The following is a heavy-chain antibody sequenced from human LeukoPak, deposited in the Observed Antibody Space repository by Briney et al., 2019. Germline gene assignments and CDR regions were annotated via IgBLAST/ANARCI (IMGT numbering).Heavy chain of an antibody. CDR3: ARDPISYDPLTGYELWGWFDP. V-gene: IGHV4-4*07. D-gene: IGHD3-9*01. Sequence: SETLSLTCTVSGASISSYYCNWIRQPAGKGLEWIGRIYTSGSTKYNPSLKSRVTISADKFKNQFSLNLSSVTAADTAVYYCARDPISYDPLTGYELWGWFDPWGQGILVTVSS. CDR2: IYTSGST. CDR1: GASISSYY. J-gene: IGHJ5*02.